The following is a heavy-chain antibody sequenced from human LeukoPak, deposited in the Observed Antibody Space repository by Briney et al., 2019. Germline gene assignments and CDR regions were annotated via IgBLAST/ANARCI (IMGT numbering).Heavy chain of an antibody. CDR3: VKGFPHYYDSSGFGAFDV. CDR1: GFTFSFYA. J-gene: IGHJ3*01. CDR2: ICSNGDNT. D-gene: IGHD3-22*01. Sequence: GGSLRLSCSASGFTFSFYAMGWVRQAPGKGLEYVSAICSNGDNTYYADSVKGRFTISRDNSKNTLYLQMNSLRADDTAVYYCVKGFPHYYDSSGFGAFDVWGQGTIVTVSS. V-gene: IGHV3-64D*09.